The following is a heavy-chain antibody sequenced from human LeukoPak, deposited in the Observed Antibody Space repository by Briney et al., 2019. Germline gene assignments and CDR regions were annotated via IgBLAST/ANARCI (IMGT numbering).Heavy chain of an antibody. Sequence: SQTLSLTCTVSGGSISSGGYYWSWIRQHPGKGLEWIGYIYYSGSTYYNPSLKSRVTISVDTSKNQFSLKLSSVTAADTAVYYCAREPGFHSSGYVDYWGQGTLVTVSS. V-gene: IGHV4-31*03. CDR2: IYYSGST. D-gene: IGHD3-22*01. CDR3: AREPGFHSSGYVDY. J-gene: IGHJ4*02. CDR1: GGSISSGGYY.